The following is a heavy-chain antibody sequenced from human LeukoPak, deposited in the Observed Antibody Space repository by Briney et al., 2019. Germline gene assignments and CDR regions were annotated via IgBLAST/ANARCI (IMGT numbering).Heavy chain of an antibody. CDR3: ARVPNSSGWYRPRGGY. D-gene: IGHD6-19*01. J-gene: IGHJ4*02. V-gene: IGHV3-23*01. Sequence: PGGSLRLSCTASGFIFSSYTMSWVRQAPGRGLEWVSTISASGDNSYYADSVKGRFTISRENAKNSLYLQMNSLRAEDTAVYYCARVPNSSGWYRPRGGYWGQGTLVTVSS. CDR2: ISASGDNS. CDR1: GFIFSSYT.